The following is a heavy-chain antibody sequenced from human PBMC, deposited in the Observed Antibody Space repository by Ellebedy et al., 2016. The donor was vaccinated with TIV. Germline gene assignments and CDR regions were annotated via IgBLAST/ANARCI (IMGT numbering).Heavy chain of an antibody. CDR3: ARDYKLDF. CDR1: GFTVSSNY. CDR2: IRGSGGNT. D-gene: IGHD3-10*01. J-gene: IGHJ4*02. V-gene: IGHV3-23*01. Sequence: GGSLRLSCAASGFTVSSNYMSWVRQAPGKGLEWVSAIRGSGGNTYYADSVKGRFTIYRDNSKNTLYLQMNSLRDEDTAVYYCARDYKLDFWGQGTLVTASS.